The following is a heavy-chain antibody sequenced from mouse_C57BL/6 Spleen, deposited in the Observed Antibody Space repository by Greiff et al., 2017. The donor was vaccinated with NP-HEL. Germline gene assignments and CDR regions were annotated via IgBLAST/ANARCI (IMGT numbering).Heavy chain of an antibody. CDR2: ITPSNGGT. D-gene: IGHD1-3*01. V-gene: IGHV1-53*01. Sequence: VKLQQSGTELVKPGASVKLSCKASGYTFTSYWMHWVKQRPGQGLEWIGNITPSNGGTNYNEKFKSKATLTVDKSSITAYMQLSSLTSENTAVYYCARLVGFYYYTMGYWGQGASVTVSS. J-gene: IGHJ4*01. CDR1: GYTFTSYW. CDR3: ARLVGFYYYTMGY.